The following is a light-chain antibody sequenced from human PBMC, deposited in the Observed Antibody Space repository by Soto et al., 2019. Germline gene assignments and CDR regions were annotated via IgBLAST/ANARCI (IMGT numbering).Light chain of an antibody. V-gene: IGLV2-11*01. J-gene: IGLJ1*01. CDR1: SSDVGGYNY. CDR2: DVS. Sequence: QSVLTQPRAVSGSPGQSVTLSCTGTSSDVGGYNYVSWYQQHPGKAPKVMIYDVSKRPSGVPDRFSGSKSGTSASLAITGLQADDEADYYCQSYDNSLSAYVFGTGTKVTVL. CDR3: QSYDNSLSAYV.